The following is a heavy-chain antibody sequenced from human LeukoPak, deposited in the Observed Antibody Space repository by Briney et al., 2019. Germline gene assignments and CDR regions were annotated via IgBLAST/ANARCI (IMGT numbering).Heavy chain of an antibody. Sequence: SETLSLTCAVSGGYISADYWIWIRQPPGTGLEWIGYISYSGNTNYNPSLKSRVTISQDTSNNQFSLRLSSVTAADPAMYYCARRVPSGFVDSWGQGTLVTVSS. CDR1: GGYISADY. J-gene: IGHJ4*02. V-gene: IGHV4-59*08. D-gene: IGHD5-12*01. CDR3: ARRVPSGFVDS. CDR2: ISYSGNT.